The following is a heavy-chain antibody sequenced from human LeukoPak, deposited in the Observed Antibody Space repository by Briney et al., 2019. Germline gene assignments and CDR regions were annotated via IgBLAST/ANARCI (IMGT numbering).Heavy chain of an antibody. V-gene: IGHV3-23*01. Sequence: PGGSLRLSCAASEFTFSDYAMSWVRQAPGKGLEWVSALSASGGSTYYADSVKGRFTISRDNSKNTLYLQMNSLRAEDTAVYYCAKGGTRASGSYYKTDWGQGTLVTVSS. D-gene: IGHD3-10*01. CDR1: EFTFSDYA. CDR2: LSASGGST. J-gene: IGHJ4*02. CDR3: AKGGTRASGSYYKTD.